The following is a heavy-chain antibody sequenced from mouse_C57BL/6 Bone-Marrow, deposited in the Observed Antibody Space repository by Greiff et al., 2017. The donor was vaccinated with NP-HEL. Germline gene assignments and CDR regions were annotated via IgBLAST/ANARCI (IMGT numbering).Heavy chain of an antibody. CDR1: GYAFTNYL. Sequence: QVQLQQSGAELVRPGTSVKVSCKASGYAFTNYLIEWVKQRPGQGLEWIGVINPGSGGTNYTEKFKGKATLTADKSSSTAYMQLSSLTSEDSAVYFCAREGIYYDYDEGWNDWGQGTTLTVSS. CDR2: INPGSGGT. J-gene: IGHJ2*01. CDR3: AREGIYYDYDEGWND. D-gene: IGHD2-4*01. V-gene: IGHV1-54*01.